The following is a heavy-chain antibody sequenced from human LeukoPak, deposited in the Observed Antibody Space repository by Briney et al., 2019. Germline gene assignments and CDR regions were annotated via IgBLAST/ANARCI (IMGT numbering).Heavy chain of an antibody. CDR2: IIPILGIA. CDR3: ARDTMYYYDSRPLDH. D-gene: IGHD3-22*01. J-gene: IGHJ4*02. CDR1: GYTFTSYY. V-gene: IGHV1-69*04. Sequence: GASVKVSCKASGYTFTSYYMHGVRQAPGQGLEWMGSIIPILGIANYAQKFQGRGTITADKSTSTAYMELSRLRYEHTAVYYCARDTMYYYDSRPLDHWGQRTLLSVSS.